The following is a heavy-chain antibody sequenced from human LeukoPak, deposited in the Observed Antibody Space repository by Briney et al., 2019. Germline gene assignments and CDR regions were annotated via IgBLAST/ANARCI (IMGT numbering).Heavy chain of an antibody. Sequence: GGSLRLSCATSGFIFTSYWMSWVRQAPGKGLEWVANIKRDGSENYYVDSVKGRFTISRDNFKNSLYLQMNSLRAEDTAVYYCGRDQNIRGFDPYLDPWGQGTLVTVSS. V-gene: IGHV3-7*01. J-gene: IGHJ5*02. CDR3: GRDQNIRGFDPYLDP. CDR2: IKRDGSEN. CDR1: GFIFTSYW. D-gene: IGHD3-10*01.